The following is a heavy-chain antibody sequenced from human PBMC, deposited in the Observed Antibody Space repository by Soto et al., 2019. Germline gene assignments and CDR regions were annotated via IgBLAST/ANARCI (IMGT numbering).Heavy chain of an antibody. CDR1: GGSINSRSFS. D-gene: IGHD6-19*01. CDR2: FFNNENP. J-gene: IGHJ4*02. V-gene: IGHV4-39*01. CDR3: ARVSSGWWYFYPC. Sequence: SETLSLTCSVSGGSINSRSFSWGWIRQPPGKGLEWIGTFFNNENPNYNPSLKSRVTISVDTSKNQFSLRLTSVTAADTAVYYCARVSSGWWYFYPCWGQGTLVTVSS.